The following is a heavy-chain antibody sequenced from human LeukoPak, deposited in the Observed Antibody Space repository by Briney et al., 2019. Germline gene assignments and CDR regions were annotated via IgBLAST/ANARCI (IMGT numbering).Heavy chain of an antibody. V-gene: IGHV4-59*01. Sequence: PSETLSLTCTVSGGSISSYYWSWIRQPPGKGLEWIGYIYYSGSTNYNPSLKSRVTISVDTSKNQFSLKLSSVTAADTAVYYCARGGYYYDSSGYYYHFDYWGQGTLVTVSS. J-gene: IGHJ4*02. D-gene: IGHD3-22*01. CDR3: ARGGYYYDSSGYYYHFDY. CDR1: GGSISSYY. CDR2: IYYSGST.